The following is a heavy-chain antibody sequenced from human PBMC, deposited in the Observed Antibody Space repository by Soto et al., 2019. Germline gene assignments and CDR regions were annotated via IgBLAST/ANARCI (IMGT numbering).Heavy chain of an antibody. CDR1: GDSVSSNSAA. Sequence: SQTLSLTCDISGDSVSSNSAAWNWIRQTPSRGLEWLGRTYYKSKWYNNYALSVQSRITVNPDTSKNQFSLQLNSVTPEDMAVYYCARGSWDDVSGHYYMDVWGKGTTVTVSS. D-gene: IGHD1-1*01. CDR2: TYYKSKWYN. CDR3: ARGSWDDVSGHYYMDV. J-gene: IGHJ6*03. V-gene: IGHV6-1*01.